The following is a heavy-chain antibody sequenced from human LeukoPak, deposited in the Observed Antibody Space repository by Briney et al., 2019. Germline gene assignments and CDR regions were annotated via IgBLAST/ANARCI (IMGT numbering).Heavy chain of an antibody. Sequence: PGGSLRLSCAVSGFIFSNYDMNWVRQAPGKGLEWVSYISSSSSTIYYADSVKGRFTISRDNAKNSLYLQTNSLRDEDTAVYYCARDRGVINYYYYGMDVWGQGTTVTVSS. CDR1: GFIFSNYD. J-gene: IGHJ6*02. V-gene: IGHV3-48*02. CDR3: ARDRGVINYYYYGMDV. CDR2: ISSSSSTI. D-gene: IGHD3-10*01.